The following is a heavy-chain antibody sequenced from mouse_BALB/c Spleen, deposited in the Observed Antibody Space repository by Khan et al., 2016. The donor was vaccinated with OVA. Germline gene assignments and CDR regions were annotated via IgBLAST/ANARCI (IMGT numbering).Heavy chain of an antibody. CDR2: INPTSCYP. CDR1: GYTFTSYW. Sequence: VQLQQSGAELAKPGASVKMSCKASGYTFTSYWMHWIKQRPGQGLEWIGYINPTSCYPDYNQKFKDKATLTADKSSSTAYMQLSSLTSDDSAVYYGERDRIDYWGQGTALTVSS. CDR3: ERDRIDY. V-gene: IGHV1-7*01. J-gene: IGHJ2*01.